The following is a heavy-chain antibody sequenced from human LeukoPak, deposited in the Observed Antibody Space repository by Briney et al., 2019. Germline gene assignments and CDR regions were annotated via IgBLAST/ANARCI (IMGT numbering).Heavy chain of an antibody. Sequence: SVNVSCKPSGGTFSRYAISRVRQAPGPRLEWMGGVIAIFCSANYEQKFQGRVTITADESTSTAYMELSSLRSEHTAVYYCAGTIFGVIYGMDVWGQGTTVTVSS. J-gene: IGHJ6*02. D-gene: IGHD3-3*01. CDR1: GGTFSRYA. CDR2: VIAIFCSA. V-gene: IGHV1-69*13. CDR3: AGTIFGVIYGMDV.